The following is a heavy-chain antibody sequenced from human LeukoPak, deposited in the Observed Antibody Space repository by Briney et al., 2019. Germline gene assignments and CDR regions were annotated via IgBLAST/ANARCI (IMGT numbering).Heavy chain of an antibody. CDR3: ARGGYCSSTSCSHYYYYTLDV. Sequence: GGSLRLSCAASGFTFSSYWMHWVRQAPGKGLVWVSRINSDGSSTSYADSVKGRFTISRDNAENTLYLQMNSLRAEDTAVYYCARGGYCSSTSCSHYYYYTLDVWGQGTTVTVSS. D-gene: IGHD2-2*01. CDR2: INSDGSST. V-gene: IGHV3-74*01. CDR1: GFTFSSYW. J-gene: IGHJ6*02.